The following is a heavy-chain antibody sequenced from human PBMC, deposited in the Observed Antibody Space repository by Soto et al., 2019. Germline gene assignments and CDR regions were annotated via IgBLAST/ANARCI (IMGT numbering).Heavy chain of an antibody. D-gene: IGHD6-13*01. CDR3: ARRLPPYPNRWAYSYYALDV. CDR2: INPSGGST. CDR1: GYTFTTYF. J-gene: IGHJ6*02. V-gene: IGHV1-46*01. Sequence: ASVKVSFKASGYTFTTYFIHWVRQAPGQGLEWMGMINPSGGSTRNAPKFQGRVIMTRDTSTSTVYMELSSLRSKDTAVYYCARRLPPYPNRWAYSYYALDVWGQGTTVTVSS.